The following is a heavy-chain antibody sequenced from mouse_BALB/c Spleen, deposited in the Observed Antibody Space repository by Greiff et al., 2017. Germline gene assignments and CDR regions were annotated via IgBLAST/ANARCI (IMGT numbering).Heavy chain of an antibody. V-gene: IGHV2-6-7*01. CDR2: IWGDGST. Sequence: VQRVESGPGLVAPSQSLSITCTVSGFSLTGYGVNWVRQPPGKGLEWLGMIWGDGSTDYNSALKSRLSISKDNSKSQVFLKMNSLQTDDTARYYCARDKTTVVARWYFDVWGAGTTVTVSS. CDR1: GFSLTGYG. J-gene: IGHJ1*01. CDR3: ARDKTTVVARWYFDV. D-gene: IGHD1-1*01.